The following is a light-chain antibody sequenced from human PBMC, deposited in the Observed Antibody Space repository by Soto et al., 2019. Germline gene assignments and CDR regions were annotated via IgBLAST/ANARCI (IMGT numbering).Light chain of an antibody. CDR3: QQYNNWPPIT. V-gene: IGKV3-11*01. J-gene: IGKJ5*01. CDR1: QNVRGY. Sequence: EILLTHSPATLSVSPVERATLSCRASQNVRGYLAWYQQKPGQAPRLLIYDASNRATGIPARFSGSGSGTDFTLTISSLEPEDSAVYYCQQYNNWPPITFGQGTRLEI. CDR2: DAS.